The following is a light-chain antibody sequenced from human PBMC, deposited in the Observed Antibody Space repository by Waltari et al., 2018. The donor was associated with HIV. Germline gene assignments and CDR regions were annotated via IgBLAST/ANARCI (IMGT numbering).Light chain of an antibody. CDR1: RSDVGGYNQ. J-gene: IGLJ2*01. Sequence: QSALTQPASVSGSPGQSMTTSCTGSRSDVGGYNQVPGYQQHPGKVPKLMIYEFSKRPSVVSNRFSGSKSGNTASLTISGLQTEDVADYYCSSYTRRNAVLFGGGTTLTVL. CDR3: SSYTRRNAVL. V-gene: IGLV2-14*01. CDR2: EFS.